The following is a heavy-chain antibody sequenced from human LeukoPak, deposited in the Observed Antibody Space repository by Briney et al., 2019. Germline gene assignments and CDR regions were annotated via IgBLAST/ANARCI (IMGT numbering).Heavy chain of an antibody. Sequence: SETLSLTCAVYGGSFSGYYWSWIRQPPGKGLEWIGEINHSGSTNYNPSLKSRVTISVDTSKNQFSLKLSSVTAADTAVYYCARQNTIAAGHPLDYWGQGTLVSVSS. V-gene: IGHV4-34*01. CDR3: ARQNTIAAGHPLDY. D-gene: IGHD6-13*01. CDR2: INHSGST. CDR1: GGSFSGYY. J-gene: IGHJ4*02.